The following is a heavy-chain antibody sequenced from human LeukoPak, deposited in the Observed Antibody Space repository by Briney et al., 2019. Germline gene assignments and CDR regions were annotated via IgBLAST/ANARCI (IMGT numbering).Heavy chain of an antibody. CDR2: ISDSADTT. V-gene: IGHV3-23*01. D-gene: IGHD5-18*01. J-gene: IGHJ4*02. Sequence: GGSLRLSCAASGFTFGSYAMTWVRQAPGKGLEWVSSISDSADTTYYADSVKGRFTTSRDNSRNTLYLQMNSLRAEDTAVYYCAKDKSRGYIYGADWGQGTLVTASS. CDR1: GFTFGSYA. CDR3: AKDKSRGYIYGAD.